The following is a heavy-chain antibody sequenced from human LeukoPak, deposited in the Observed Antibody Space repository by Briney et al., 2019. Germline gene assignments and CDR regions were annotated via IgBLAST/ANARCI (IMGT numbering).Heavy chain of an antibody. Sequence: TGGSLRLSCIASGFTFSSYSMNWVRQAPGKGLVWVSRINSDGSSTDYADSVKGRFTISRDNAKNTLYLQMNSLRAEDTAVYYCARQTETALDYWGQGTLVTVSS. CDR1: GFTFSSYS. V-gene: IGHV3-74*01. CDR3: ARQTETALDY. CDR2: INSDGSST. J-gene: IGHJ4*02.